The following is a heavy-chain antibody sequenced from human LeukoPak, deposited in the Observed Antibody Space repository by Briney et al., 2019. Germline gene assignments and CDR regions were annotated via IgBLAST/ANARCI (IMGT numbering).Heavy chain of an antibody. Sequence: GGSLRLSCAASGFTVSNNYMNWVRQAPGKGLEWVSVVYPGGSGASTYYADSVKGRFTISRDNSKDILYLQMNSLRADDTAVYYCAKEGAAFFNWGQGTLVTVSS. V-gene: IGHV3-53*01. CDR2: VYPGGSGAST. CDR1: GFTVSNNY. CDR3: AKEGAAFFN. J-gene: IGHJ4*02. D-gene: IGHD3-3*02.